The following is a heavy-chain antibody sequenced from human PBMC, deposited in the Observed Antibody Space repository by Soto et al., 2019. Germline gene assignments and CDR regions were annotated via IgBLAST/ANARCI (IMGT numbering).Heavy chain of an antibody. D-gene: IGHD1-26*01. Sequence: QVQLVQSGAEVKKPGASVTVSCKASGYRFSDYYLHWVRQAPGQGPEWMGWMNPNSGDTKYAQKFKGRVTMTRDTSVRTAFMELNWLKSADTAVYYCARESGGSTATLDYYYFYMGVWGIGTTVTVSS. CDR1: GYRFSDYY. V-gene: IGHV1-2*02. CDR3: ARESGGSTATLDYYYFYMGV. CDR2: MNPNSGDT. J-gene: IGHJ6*03.